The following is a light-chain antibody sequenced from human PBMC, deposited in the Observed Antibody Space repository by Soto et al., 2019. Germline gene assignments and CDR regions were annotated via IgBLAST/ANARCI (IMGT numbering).Light chain of an antibody. CDR2: YDS. Sequence: SSELTQPPSVSGAPGKTARITCGGNNIGSKSVHWYQQKPSQAPVLVIYYDSDRPSGIPERFSGSNSGNTATLTISRVEAGDEADYYCQVWDSSSDHPGVFGGGTKLTVL. V-gene: IGLV3-21*04. CDR3: QVWDSSSDHPGV. J-gene: IGLJ2*01. CDR1: NIGSKS.